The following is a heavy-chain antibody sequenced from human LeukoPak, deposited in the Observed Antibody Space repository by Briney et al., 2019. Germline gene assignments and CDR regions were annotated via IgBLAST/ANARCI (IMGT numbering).Heavy chain of an antibody. Sequence: ASVKVSCKASGYTFTGYYMHWVRQPPGQGLEWMGWINPNSGGTNYAQKFQGRVTMTRDTSISTAYMELSSLRSDDTAVYYCARSSEVVTAINDYWGQGTLATVSS. D-gene: IGHD2-21*02. V-gene: IGHV1-2*02. J-gene: IGHJ4*02. CDR1: GYTFTGYY. CDR2: INPNSGGT. CDR3: ARSSEVVTAINDY.